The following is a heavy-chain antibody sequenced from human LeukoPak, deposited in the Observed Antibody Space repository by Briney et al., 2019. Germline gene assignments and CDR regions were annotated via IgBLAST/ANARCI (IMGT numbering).Heavy chain of an antibody. V-gene: IGHV1-18*04. Sequence: ASVKVSCKASGYTFTGYYMHWVRQAPGQGLEWMGWISAYNGNTNYAQKLQGRVTMTTDTSTSTAYMELRSLRSDDTAVYYCAREIWGGYYYDSSGYYPFDYWGQGTLVTVSS. J-gene: IGHJ4*02. CDR1: GYTFTGYY. CDR3: AREIWGGYYYDSSGYYPFDY. CDR2: ISAYNGNT. D-gene: IGHD3-22*01.